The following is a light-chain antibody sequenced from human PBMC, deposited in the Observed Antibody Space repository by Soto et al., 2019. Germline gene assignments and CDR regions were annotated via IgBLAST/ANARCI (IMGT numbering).Light chain of an antibody. Sequence: QSALTQVASVSGSPGQSITISCTATSSDVGGHDYVSWYLQHPGKAPKLLIYEAFNRPSGVSDRFSGSKSGSTASLTISGRQAEDEGDYYCSSFTSTNTWVFGGGTKVTVL. J-gene: IGLJ3*02. CDR3: SSFTSTNTWV. V-gene: IGLV2-14*01. CDR1: SSDVGGHDY. CDR2: EAF.